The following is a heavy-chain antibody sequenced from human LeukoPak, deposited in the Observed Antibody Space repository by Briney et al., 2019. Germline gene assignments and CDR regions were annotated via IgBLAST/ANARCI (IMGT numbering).Heavy chain of an antibody. V-gene: IGHV4-59*08. CDR1: GDSISSYF. D-gene: IGHD3-10*01. Sequence: SETLSLTCTVSGDSISSYFWSWIRQPAGKGLEWIGYIYYSGSTNYNPSLKSRVTISVDTSKNQFSLKLSSVTAADTAVYYCARRSGSGDFDPWGQGTLVTVSS. J-gene: IGHJ5*02. CDR2: IYYSGST. CDR3: ARRSGSGDFDP.